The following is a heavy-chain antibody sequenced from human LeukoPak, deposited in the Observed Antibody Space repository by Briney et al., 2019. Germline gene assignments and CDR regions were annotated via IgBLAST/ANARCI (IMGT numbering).Heavy chain of an antibody. CDR1: GGSISSSSYY. CDR2: INHSGST. Sequence: SETLSLTCTVSGGSISSSSYYWAWIRQPPGKGLEWIGEINHSGSTNYNPSLKSRVTISVDTSKNQFSLKLSSVTAADTAVYYGATPPPRARRPRYYYYYMDVWGKGTTVTISS. D-gene: IGHD2-15*01. J-gene: IGHJ6*03. CDR3: ATPPPRARRPRYYYYYMDV. V-gene: IGHV4-39*07.